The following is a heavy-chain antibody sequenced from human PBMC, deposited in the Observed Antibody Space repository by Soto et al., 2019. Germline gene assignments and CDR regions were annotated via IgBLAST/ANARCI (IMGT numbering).Heavy chain of an antibody. Sequence: GASVKVSCKASGYTFTSYGISWVRQAPGQGLEWMGWISAYNGNTNYAQKLQGRVTMTTDTSTSTAYMELSSLRSEDTAVYYCARGGRGSVGYYYYYMAVWGKGTTVTVSS. CDR2: ISAYNGNT. J-gene: IGHJ6*03. CDR1: GYTFTSYG. D-gene: IGHD2-15*01. V-gene: IGHV1-18*01. CDR3: ARGGRGSVGYYYYYMAV.